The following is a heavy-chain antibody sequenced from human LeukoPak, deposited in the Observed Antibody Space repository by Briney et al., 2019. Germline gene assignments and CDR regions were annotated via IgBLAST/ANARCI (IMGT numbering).Heavy chain of an antibody. Sequence: GGSLRLSCSASGFTFSSFALSWVTQAPGKGLEWVSSISGGHGGTYYADSVKGRFTISRDDSKNTLYLQVNSLRAEDTAVYYCAKGQYASGWNSGNYWGQGTLVTVSS. CDR2: ISGGHGGT. CDR3: AKGQYASGWNSGNY. CDR1: GFTFSSFA. V-gene: IGHV3-23*01. J-gene: IGHJ4*02. D-gene: IGHD1/OR15-1a*01.